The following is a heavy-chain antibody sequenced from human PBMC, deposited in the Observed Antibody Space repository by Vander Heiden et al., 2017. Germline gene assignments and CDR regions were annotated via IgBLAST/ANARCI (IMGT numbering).Heavy chain of an antibody. Sequence: QVQLVQSGPEVTKPGSSVKVSCKASGGTFTSYAISWVRQAPGQGLEWMGGIIPIFGTANYAQKFQGRVTITADESTSTAYMELSSLRSEDTAVYYCARGTDYGDYVYYWGQGTLVTVSS. CDR2: IIPIFGTA. V-gene: IGHV1-69*01. D-gene: IGHD4-17*01. CDR3: ARGTDYGDYVYY. CDR1: GGTFTSYA. J-gene: IGHJ4*02.